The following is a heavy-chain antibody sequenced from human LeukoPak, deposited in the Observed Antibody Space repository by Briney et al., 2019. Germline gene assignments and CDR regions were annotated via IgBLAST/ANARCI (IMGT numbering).Heavy chain of an antibody. D-gene: IGHD6-6*01. J-gene: IGHJ4*02. CDR3: ARVVRYSSSSTFDY. Sequence: SETLSLTCTVSGDSISSYYWSWIRQPPGKELEWIGYIYYSGSTNYNPSLKSRVTISVDTSKNQFSLKLSSVTAADTAVYYCARVVRYSSSSTFDYWGQGTLVTVSS. CDR1: GDSISSYY. V-gene: IGHV4-59*01. CDR2: IYYSGST.